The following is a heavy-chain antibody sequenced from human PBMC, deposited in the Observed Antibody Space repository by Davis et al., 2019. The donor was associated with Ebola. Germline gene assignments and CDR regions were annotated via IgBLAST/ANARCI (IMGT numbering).Heavy chain of an antibody. V-gene: IGHV3-7*01. D-gene: IGHD2/OR15-2a*01. J-gene: IGHJ6*04. CDR2: INQDGSEK. CDR1: GFTFSSYW. Sequence: GGSLRLSCAASGFTFSSYWMSWVRQAPGKGLEWVANINQDGSEKYYVDSVKGRFTISRDNAKNSLYLQMNSLRAEDTAVYYCAILLGRYYYYGMDVWGKGTTVTVSS. CDR3: AILLGRYYYYGMDV.